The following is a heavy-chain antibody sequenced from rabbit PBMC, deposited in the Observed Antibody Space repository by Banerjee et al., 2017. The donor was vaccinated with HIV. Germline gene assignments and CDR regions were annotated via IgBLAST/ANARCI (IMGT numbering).Heavy chain of an antibody. CDR3: ARGHAGSSWGLDL. J-gene: IGHJ6*01. Sequence: QSLEESGGDLVKPGASLTLTCTASGFSLSSTYYMCWVRQAPGKGLEWIACIAAGSSGSTYYASWAKGRFTISKSSSTTVTLQMTSLTAADTATYFCARGHAGSSWGLDLWGPGTLVTVS. V-gene: IGHV1S40*01. CDR1: GFSLSSTYY. D-gene: IGHD8-1*01. CDR2: IAAGSSGST.